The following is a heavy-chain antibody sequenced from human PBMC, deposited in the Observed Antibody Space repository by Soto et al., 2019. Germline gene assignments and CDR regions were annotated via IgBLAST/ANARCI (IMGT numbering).Heavy chain of an antibody. V-gene: IGHV3-74*01. D-gene: IGHD3-10*01. CDR3: ARGGLGNYCNDY. CDR2: IKGDGTIT. J-gene: IGHJ4*02. Sequence: EVQLVESGGGLVQPGGSLRLSCAASGFTFSRDWMHWVRQSPGKGLVWVSRIKGDGTITNYADSVKGRFTTSRDNAKNTVYLQLNSLTTEDTAVYYCARGGLGNYCNDYWGQVTLVTVSS. CDR1: GFTFSRDW.